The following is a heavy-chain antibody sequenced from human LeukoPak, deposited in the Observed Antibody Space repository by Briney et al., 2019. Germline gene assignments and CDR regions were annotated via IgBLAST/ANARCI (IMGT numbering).Heavy chain of an antibody. CDR1: GFTFSSYA. J-gene: IGHJ6*02. CDR2: ISYDGSNK. V-gene: IGHV3-30-3*01. D-gene: IGHD4-17*01. Sequence: PGGSLRLSCAASGFTFSSYAMHWVRQAPGKGLEWVAVISYDGSNKYYADSAKGRFTISRDNSKNTLYLQMNSLRAEDTAVYYCARDLGYGDTYGMDVWGQGTTVTVSS. CDR3: ARDLGYGDTYGMDV.